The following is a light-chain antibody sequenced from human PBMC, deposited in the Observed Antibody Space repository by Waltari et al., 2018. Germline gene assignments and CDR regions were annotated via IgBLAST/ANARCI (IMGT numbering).Light chain of an antibody. CDR3: QKYDTSPYS. Sequence: LTQSPATLSLSPGERATLSCRASQSVSNYLAWFQQKPGQAPRLLIYGTYTRASGTPDRFSGRGSGTDFTLTISSLEPEDFAVYYCQKYDTSPYSFGQGTTVEIK. CDR1: QSVSNY. J-gene: IGKJ2*03. CDR2: GTY. V-gene: IGKV3-20*01.